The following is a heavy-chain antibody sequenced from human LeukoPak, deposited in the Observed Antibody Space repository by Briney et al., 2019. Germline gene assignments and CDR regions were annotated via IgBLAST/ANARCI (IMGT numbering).Heavy chain of an antibody. V-gene: IGHV4-34*01. CDR1: GGTFSGYY. J-gene: IGHJ5*02. CDR3: ARGYSSGWYQWFDP. D-gene: IGHD6-19*01. CDR2: LYYNGNS. Sequence: SETLSLTCAVYGGTFSGYYWSWIRQPPGKGLEWIGTLYYNGNSYYTPSLVRRVTITADTSKNQFSLKLNSVTAADTAIYHGARGYSSGWYQWFDPWGQGILVTVSS.